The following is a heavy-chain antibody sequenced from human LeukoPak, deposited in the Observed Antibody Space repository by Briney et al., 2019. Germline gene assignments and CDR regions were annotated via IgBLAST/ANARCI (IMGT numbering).Heavy chain of an antibody. Sequence: SETLSLTCTVSGGSISSYYWSWIRQPPGKGLEWIGYIYYSGSTNYNPSLKSRVTISVDTSKNQFSLKLSSVTAADTAVYYCAGAEWRGAAAGIDYWGQGTLVTVSS. CDR2: IYYSGST. CDR3: AGAEWRGAAAGIDY. J-gene: IGHJ4*02. D-gene: IGHD6-13*01. V-gene: IGHV4-59*01. CDR1: GGSISSYY.